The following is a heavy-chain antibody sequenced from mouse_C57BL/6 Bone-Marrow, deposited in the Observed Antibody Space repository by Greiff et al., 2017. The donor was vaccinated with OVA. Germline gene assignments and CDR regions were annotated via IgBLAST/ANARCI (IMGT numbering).Heavy chain of an antibody. CDR1: GYTFTSYW. J-gene: IGHJ4*01. D-gene: IGHD1-1*01. Sequence: VQLQQPGAELVMPGASVKLSCKASGYTFTSYWMHWVKQRPGQGLEWIGEIDPSDSYTNYNQKFKGKSTLTVDKSSSTAYMQLSSLTSEDSAVYYCARSLLVGDYWGQGTSVTVSS. V-gene: IGHV1-69*01. CDR2: IDPSDSYT. CDR3: ARSLLVGDY.